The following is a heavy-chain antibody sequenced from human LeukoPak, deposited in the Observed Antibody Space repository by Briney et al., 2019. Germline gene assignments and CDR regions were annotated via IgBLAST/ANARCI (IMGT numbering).Heavy chain of an antibody. D-gene: IGHD3-10*01. J-gene: IGHJ3*02. CDR1: GGTFSSYA. CDR2: IIPILGIA. Sequence: GASVKVSFKASGGTFSSYAISWVRQAPGQGLEWMGRIIPILGIANYAQKFQGRVTITADKSTSTAYMELSSLRSEDTAVYYCAIPPYGSGSYNWGQGTMVTVSS. V-gene: IGHV1-69*04. CDR3: AIPPYGSGSYN.